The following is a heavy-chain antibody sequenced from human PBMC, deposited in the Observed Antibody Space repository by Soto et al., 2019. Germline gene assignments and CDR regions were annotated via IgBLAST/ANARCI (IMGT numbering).Heavy chain of an antibody. Sequence: SETLSLTCTVSGGSVSSGSYYWSWIRQPPGKGLEWIGYIYYSGSTNYNPSLKSRVTISVDTSKNQFSLKLSSVIAADTAVYYCARGGSSDWQVALDIWGQGTMVTVSS. CDR1: GGSVSSGSYY. CDR3: ARGGSSDWQVALDI. V-gene: IGHV4-61*01. J-gene: IGHJ3*02. CDR2: IYYSGST. D-gene: IGHD6-19*01.